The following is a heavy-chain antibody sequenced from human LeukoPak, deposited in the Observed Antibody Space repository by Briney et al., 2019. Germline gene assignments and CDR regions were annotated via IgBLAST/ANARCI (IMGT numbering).Heavy chain of an antibody. J-gene: IGHJ4*02. V-gene: IGHV3-21*01. Sequence: GGSLRLSCAASGFIFSSYGMNWVRQAPGKGLEWVSSISSSSSYIYYADSVKGRFTISRDNAKNSLYLQMNSLRAEDTAVYYCARGSSGWSFDYWGQGTLVTVSS. CDR2: ISSSSSYI. CDR1: GFIFSSYG. CDR3: ARGSSGWSFDY. D-gene: IGHD6-19*01.